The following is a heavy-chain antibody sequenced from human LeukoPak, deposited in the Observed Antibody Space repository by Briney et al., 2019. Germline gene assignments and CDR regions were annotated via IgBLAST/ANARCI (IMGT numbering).Heavy chain of an antibody. J-gene: IGHJ4*02. V-gene: IGHV3-53*01. Sequence: GGSLRLSCAASGFTVRSNYMSWVRQAPGKGLEWVSIIYNDGGTYYADSVKGRFTISRDNSKNTLYLQMNSLRAEDTAVYYCAKDNWNDLIDYWGQGTLVTVSS. CDR1: GFTVRSNY. D-gene: IGHD1-20*01. CDR2: IYNDGGT. CDR3: AKDNWNDLIDY.